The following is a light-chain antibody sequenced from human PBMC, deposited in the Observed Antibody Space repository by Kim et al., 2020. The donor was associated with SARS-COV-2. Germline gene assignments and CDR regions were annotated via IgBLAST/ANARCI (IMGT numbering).Light chain of an antibody. Sequence: ALGQTVRITCRRASLGSYYASWYQQKPGQAPVLVIYDKNNRPSGIPDRFSGSSSRNTASLTITGAQAEDEADYYCNSRDSSGNHWVFGGGTQLTVL. J-gene: IGLJ2*01. CDR2: DKN. CDR3: NSRDSSGNHWV. CDR1: SLGSYY. V-gene: IGLV3-19*01.